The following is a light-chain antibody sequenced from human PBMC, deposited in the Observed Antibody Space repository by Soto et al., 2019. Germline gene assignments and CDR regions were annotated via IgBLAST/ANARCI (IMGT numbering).Light chain of an antibody. CDR2: GAS. V-gene: IGKV3-20*01. CDR3: QQYGTSPLT. CDR1: QSVGYNF. J-gene: IGKJ4*01. Sequence: EIVLTQSPGTLSLSPGERATLSCRASQSVGYNFLAWYQQKPGQPPRVLIYGASSRATGIPDRFSGRVSGTDFTLTISRLEPEDFAVYICQQYGTSPLTFGGGTKVEIK.